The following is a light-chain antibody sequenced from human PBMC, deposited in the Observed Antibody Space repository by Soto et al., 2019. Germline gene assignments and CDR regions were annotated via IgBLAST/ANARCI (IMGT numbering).Light chain of an antibody. Sequence: DIQMTQSPSSLSASVGDRVTITCRASQSISSYLNWYQQKPGKAPKLLIYAASSLQSGVPSRFXGSGSGTDLTLTISSLQPEDFATYYCQQSYSTLQYTFGQGTKLEIK. CDR3: QQSYSTLQYT. J-gene: IGKJ2*01. V-gene: IGKV1-39*01. CDR1: QSISSY. CDR2: AAS.